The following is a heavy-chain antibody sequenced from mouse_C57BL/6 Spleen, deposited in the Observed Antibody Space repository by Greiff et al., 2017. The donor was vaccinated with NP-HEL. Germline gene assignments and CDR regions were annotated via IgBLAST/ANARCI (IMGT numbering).Heavy chain of an antibody. Sequence: VQLQQPGAELVKPGASVKVSCKASGYTFTSYWMHWVKQRPGQGLEWIGRIHPSDSDTNYNQKFKGKATLTVDKSSSTAYMQLSSLTSEDSAVYYCAPHYSNYEVAYWGQGTLVTVSA. J-gene: IGHJ3*01. D-gene: IGHD2-5*01. CDR3: APHYSNYEVAY. CDR1: GYTFTSYW. V-gene: IGHV1-74*01. CDR2: IHPSDSDT.